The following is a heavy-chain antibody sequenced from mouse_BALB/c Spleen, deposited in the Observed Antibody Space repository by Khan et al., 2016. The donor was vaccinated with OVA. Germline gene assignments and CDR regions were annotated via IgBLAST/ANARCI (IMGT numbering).Heavy chain of an antibody. D-gene: IGHD2-12*01. V-gene: IGHV5-4*02. J-gene: IGHJ3*01. Sequence: EVELVESGGGLVKPGGSLKLSCAASGFTFSDYYMYWVRQTPEKRLEWVATISDGGTYTYYPDSVKGRFTISRDNAKNNLYLQMSSLMSDDAAMYYCSREGGLYSYAWFAYWGQGTLVTVSA. CDR2: ISDGGTYT. CDR1: GFTFSDYY. CDR3: SREGGLYSYAWFAY.